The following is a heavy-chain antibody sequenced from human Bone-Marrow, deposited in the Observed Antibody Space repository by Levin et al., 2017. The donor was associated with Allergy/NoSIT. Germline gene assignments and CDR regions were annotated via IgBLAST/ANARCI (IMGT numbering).Heavy chain of an antibody. D-gene: IGHD3-9*01. CDR1: GGSISSYY. CDR3: ARGYYDILTGYSRGAFDI. V-gene: IGHV4-59*01. Sequence: PSETLSLTCTVSGGSISSYYWSWIRQPPGKGLEWIGYIYYSGSTNYNPSLKSRVTISVDTSKNQFSLKLSSVTAADTAVYYCARGYYDILTGYSRGAFDIWGQGTMVTVSS. J-gene: IGHJ3*02. CDR2: IYYSGST.